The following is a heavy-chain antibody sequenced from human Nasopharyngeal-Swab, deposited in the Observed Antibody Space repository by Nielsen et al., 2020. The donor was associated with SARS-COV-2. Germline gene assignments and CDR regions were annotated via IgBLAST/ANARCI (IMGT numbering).Heavy chain of an antibody. Sequence: ASVKVSCKASGYTFTSYYMHWVRQAPGQGLEWMGIINPSGGSTSYAQKFQGRVTMTRDTSTSTVYVELSSLRSEDTAAYYCARDVDSSGYYAWFDPWGQGTLVTVSS. CDR1: GYTFTSYY. CDR3: ARDVDSSGYYAWFDP. J-gene: IGHJ5*02. CDR2: INPSGGST. D-gene: IGHD3-22*01. V-gene: IGHV1-46*01.